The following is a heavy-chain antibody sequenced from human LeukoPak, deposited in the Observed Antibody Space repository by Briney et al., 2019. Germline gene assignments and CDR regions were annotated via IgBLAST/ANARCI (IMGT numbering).Heavy chain of an antibody. D-gene: IGHD6-13*01. CDR3: ARDGSWSYNFDS. CDR2: INSDGTSR. V-gene: IGHV3-74*01. J-gene: IGHJ4*02. CDR1: GFTFSNYW. Sequence: PGGSPRLSCAASGFTFSNYWMHWVRQAPGKGLVWVSRINSDGTSRSYADSVKGRFTISRDNAKNTLYLQMNSLRAEDTSVYYCARDGSWSYNFDSWGQGTLVTVSS.